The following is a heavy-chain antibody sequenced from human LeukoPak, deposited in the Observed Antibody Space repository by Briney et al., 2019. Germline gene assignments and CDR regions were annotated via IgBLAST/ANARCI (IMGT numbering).Heavy chain of an antibody. CDR3: AKTHSTSWGYFDY. CDR1: GFTFRSYA. J-gene: IGHJ4*02. D-gene: IGHD2-2*01. Sequence: GGSLRLSCAASGFTFRSYAMNWVRQAPGKGLEWVSSVSSTSSYIYYADSVKGRFTISRDNSKNTLYLQMNSLIPEDTAVYYCAKTHSTSWGYFDYWGKGTLVTVSS. CDR2: VSSTSSYI. V-gene: IGHV3-21*01.